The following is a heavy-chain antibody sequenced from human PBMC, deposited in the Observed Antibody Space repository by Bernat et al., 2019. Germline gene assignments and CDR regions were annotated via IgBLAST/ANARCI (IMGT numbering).Heavy chain of an antibody. D-gene: IGHD1-26*01. CDR3: ARGIVGATAYGMDV. V-gene: IGHV3-30*04. CDR1: GFTFSSYA. CDR2: ISYDGSKK. J-gene: IGHJ6*02. Sequence: QVQLVERGGGVVQPGRSLRLSCAASGFTFSSYAMHWVRQAPGKGLEWVAFISYDGSKKYYADSVKGRFTISRDNSKNTLYLQMNRLRAEDTAVYYCARGIVGATAYGMDVWGQGTTVTVSS.